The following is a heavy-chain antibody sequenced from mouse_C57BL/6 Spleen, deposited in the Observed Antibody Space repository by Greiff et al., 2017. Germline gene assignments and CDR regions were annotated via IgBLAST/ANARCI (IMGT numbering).Heavy chain of an antibody. CDR1: GFTFSNYW. Sequence: EVKLMESGGGLVQPGGSMKLSCVASGFTFSNYWMTWVRQSPEQGLEWVAQIRLKSDNYATHYAESVKGRFTISRDDSTRSVYLQMNNLRAEDTGIYYCTDDYGLDYWGQGTTLTVSS. J-gene: IGHJ2*01. V-gene: IGHV6-3*01. D-gene: IGHD1-1*01. CDR2: IRLKSDNYAT. CDR3: TDDYGLDY.